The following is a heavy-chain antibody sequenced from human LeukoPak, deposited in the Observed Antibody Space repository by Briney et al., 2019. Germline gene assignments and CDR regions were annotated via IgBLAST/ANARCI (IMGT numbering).Heavy chain of an antibody. D-gene: IGHD3-22*01. CDR2: ISTSSSHV. V-gene: IGHV3-21*04. CDR3: AKGGRGYYYDSSGYLNLDY. CDR1: GFTFSLYP. J-gene: IGHJ4*02. Sequence: GGSLRLSCAASGFTFSLYPMNWVRQAPGKGLEWVSSISTSSSHVYFANSVKGRFTISRDNAKNSLYLQMNSLTAEDTAVYYCAKGGRGYYYDSSGYLNLDYWGQGTLVTVPS.